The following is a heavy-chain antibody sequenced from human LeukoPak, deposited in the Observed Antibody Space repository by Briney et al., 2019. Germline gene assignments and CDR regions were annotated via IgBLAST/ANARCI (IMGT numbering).Heavy chain of an antibody. CDR3: ARGMRLFDY. V-gene: IGHV4-4*07. J-gene: IGHJ4*02. CDR1: GASVNDYY. Sequence: PSETLSLTCTVSGASVNDYYWNWIRQPAGGGLEWIGRMYGSGSTNYNPSLKSRVTMSVDTSKSQFSLKLNSVTAADTAVYYCARGMRLFDYRGQGTLVTVSS. CDR2: MYGSGST.